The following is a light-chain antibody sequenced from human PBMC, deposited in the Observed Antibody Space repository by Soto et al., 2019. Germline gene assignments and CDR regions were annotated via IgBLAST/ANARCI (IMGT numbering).Light chain of an antibody. J-gene: IGKJ2*01. CDR2: GAS. CDR1: QTLTTRF. Sequence: EIVLTQSPGTLSLSPGERATLSCMASQTLTTRFLAWYQQQPGQAPRLLIYGASSRATGIPDRFSGSGSGTEYTLTISRLEHEDFAVYSCQQYADLPYTFGQGTTLEIK. CDR3: QQYADLPYT. V-gene: IGKV3-20*01.